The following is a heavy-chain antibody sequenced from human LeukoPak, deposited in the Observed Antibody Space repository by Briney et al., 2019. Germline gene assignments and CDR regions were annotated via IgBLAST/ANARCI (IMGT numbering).Heavy chain of an antibody. Sequence: GASVKVSCKASGYTFTGYYMHWVRQAPGQGLEWMGWINPNSGGTNYAQKFQGRVTMTRDTSISTAYMELSRLRSDDTAVYYCARGPYYGSGSYSHYYYGMDVWGQGTTVTVSS. D-gene: IGHD3-10*01. CDR3: ARGPYYGSGSYSHYYYGMDV. CDR1: GYTFTGYY. J-gene: IGHJ6*02. V-gene: IGHV1-2*02. CDR2: INPNSGGT.